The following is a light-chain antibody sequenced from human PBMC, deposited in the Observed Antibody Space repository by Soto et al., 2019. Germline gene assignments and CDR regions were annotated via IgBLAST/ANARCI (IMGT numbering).Light chain of an antibody. Sequence: DIQMTQSPSGPSAYVGDRVTITCQASQDITNYVSWCQQKAGKAPNLLIYDASNLETGVPSRFSGSGSGTHFNFTISCLQPEDIATYYCQQYDTLRVTFGPGTKVDI. J-gene: IGKJ3*01. CDR3: QQYDTLRVT. CDR1: QDITNY. CDR2: DAS. V-gene: IGKV1-33*01.